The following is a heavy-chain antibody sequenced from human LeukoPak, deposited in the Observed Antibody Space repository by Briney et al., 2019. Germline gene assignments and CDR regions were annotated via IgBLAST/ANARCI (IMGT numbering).Heavy chain of an antibody. V-gene: IGHV3-33*01. CDR2: IYYDGINK. J-gene: IGHJ3*02. CDR3: ARGLGAVGETNGSAFDI. D-gene: IGHD1-26*01. Sequence: PGGSLRLSCAASGFTFSNYGMHWVRQAPGGGLEWVAVIYYDGINKYYADSVKGRFTISRDNSKNTQYLQMNSLRVEDTAVYYCARGLGAVGETNGSAFDIWGQGTMVSLCS. CDR1: GFTFSNYG.